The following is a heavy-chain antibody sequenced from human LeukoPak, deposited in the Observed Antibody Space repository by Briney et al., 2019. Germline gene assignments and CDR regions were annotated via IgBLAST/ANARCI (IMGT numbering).Heavy chain of an antibody. V-gene: IGHV3-74*01. CDR3: ARVSRGSYHFEY. D-gene: IGHD1-26*01. CDR2: INMDGTTI. J-gene: IGHJ4*02. Sequence: GGSLRLSCAASGFTFSSYWMHWVRQGPGKGLEWVSRINMDGTTISYADSVKGRLTISRDNAKNTLYLQMSSLRAEDTAVYYCARVSRGSYHFEYWGQGALVTVSS. CDR1: GFTFSSYW.